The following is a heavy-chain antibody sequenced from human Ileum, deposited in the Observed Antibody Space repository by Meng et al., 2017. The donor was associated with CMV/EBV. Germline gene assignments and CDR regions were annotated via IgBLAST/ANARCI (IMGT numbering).Heavy chain of an antibody. J-gene: IGHJ3*02. D-gene: IGHD2-15*01. CDR3: AGDVWRVMVAATPSGYAFDI. CDR2: IKQDGSAK. Sequence: WIRHPPEKGLEWVANIKQDGSAKYYVDSVNGRLAISRANAKNSLYLQMNRLRAEDTAVYYSAGDVWRVMVAATPSGYAFDIWGQGTMVTVSS. V-gene: IGHV3-7*01.